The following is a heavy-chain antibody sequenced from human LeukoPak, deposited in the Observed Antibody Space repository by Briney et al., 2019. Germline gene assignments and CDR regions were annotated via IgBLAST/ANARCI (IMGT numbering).Heavy chain of an antibody. CDR2: ISVHAGNI. Sequence: GGSLRLSCAASGFDFSKYEMHWVRQAPGKGLEWIAYISVHAGNIYYGDAAEGRFTISRDDAKNSLYLQMNSLRVEDTAIYYCAKDFPHYYETSHGMDVWGQGTTVTVS. V-gene: IGHV3-48*03. D-gene: IGHD3-22*01. CDR1: GFDFSKYE. J-gene: IGHJ6*02. CDR3: AKDFPHYYETSHGMDV.